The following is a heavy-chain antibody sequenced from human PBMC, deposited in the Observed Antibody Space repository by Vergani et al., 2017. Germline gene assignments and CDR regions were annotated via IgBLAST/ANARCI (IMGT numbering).Heavy chain of an antibody. J-gene: IGHJ6*02. CDR1: GGSISRGGYY. D-gene: IGHD6-13*01. V-gene: IGHV4-31*03. Sequence: QVQLQESGPGLVKPSQTLSLTCTVSGGSISRGGYYWSWIRQHPGKGLEWIGYIYYSGSTYYKPSLKSRVTISVDTSKNKFSLRLSSVTAADTAVYYCARDGAAAGNYYGMDVWGQGTTVTVSS. CDR3: ARDGAAAGNYYGMDV. CDR2: IYYSGST.